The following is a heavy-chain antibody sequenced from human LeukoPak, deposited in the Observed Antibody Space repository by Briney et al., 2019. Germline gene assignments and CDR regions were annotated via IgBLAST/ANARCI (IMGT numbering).Heavy chain of an antibody. CDR3: ATNRGYSFDY. V-gene: IGHV3-23*01. J-gene: IGHJ4*02. D-gene: IGHD5-18*01. CDR2: ISGSGGRT. Sequence: TGGSLRLSCAASGLNFSSYTMSWVRQAPGKGLEWVSAISGSGGRTYYADSVKGRFTISRDNSRNTLYLQMNSLRAEDTAVYYCATNRGYSFDYWGQGTLVTVSS. CDR1: GLNFSSYT.